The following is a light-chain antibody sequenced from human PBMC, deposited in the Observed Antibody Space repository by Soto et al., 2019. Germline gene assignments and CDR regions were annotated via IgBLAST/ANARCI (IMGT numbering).Light chain of an antibody. CDR2: SNN. CDR1: SSNIGSNT. V-gene: IGLV1-44*01. Sequence: QSVLTQPPSASGTPGQRVTISCSGSSSNIGSNTVNWYQQLPGTAPKLLIYSNNQRPSGVPDRFSGSKSGTSASLGISGLQSEDEADYYCAAWDDSLNGHVVFGGGTKVTVL. J-gene: IGLJ2*01. CDR3: AAWDDSLNGHVV.